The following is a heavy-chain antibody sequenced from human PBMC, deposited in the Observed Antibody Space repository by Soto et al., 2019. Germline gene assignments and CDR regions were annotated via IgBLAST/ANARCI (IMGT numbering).Heavy chain of an antibody. CDR2: INPNSGGT. CDR3: ANYDFWSGYYGGGGMDV. V-gene: IGHV1-2*02. J-gene: IGHJ6*02. Sequence: ASVKVSCKVSGYTFTGYYMHWVRQAPGQGLEWMGWINPNSGGTNYAQKFQGRVTMTRDTSISTAYMELSRLRSDDTAVYYCANYDFWSGYYGGGGMDVWGQGTTVTVS. CDR1: GYTFTGYY. D-gene: IGHD3-3*01.